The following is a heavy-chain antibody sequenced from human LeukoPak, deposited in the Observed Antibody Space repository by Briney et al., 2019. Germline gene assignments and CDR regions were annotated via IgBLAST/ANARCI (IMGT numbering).Heavy chain of an antibody. CDR3: AKDVTMIVVVLFDY. Sequence: PGGSLRLSCAASGFTFSSYAMSWVRQAPGKGLEWVSAISGSGGSTYYANSVKGRFTISRDNSKNTLYLQMNSLRAEDTAVYYCAKDVTMIVVVLFDYWGQGTLVTVSS. CDR1: GFTFSSYA. D-gene: IGHD3-22*01. V-gene: IGHV3-23*01. CDR2: ISGSGGST. J-gene: IGHJ4*02.